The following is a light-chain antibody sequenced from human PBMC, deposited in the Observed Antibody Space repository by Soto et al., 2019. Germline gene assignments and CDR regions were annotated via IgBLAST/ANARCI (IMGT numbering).Light chain of an antibody. V-gene: IGKV1-39*01. CDR2: AAS. CDR1: QSISNF. Sequence: DIQMTQSPSSLSASVGDRVTITCRTSQSISNFLNWYQQRPGKAPKDLIYAASSLHTGVPSRFSGRGSGTEFPLTISTLQPEDFATYFCQQSYSPPYTFGQGTKLEIK. CDR3: QQSYSPPYT. J-gene: IGKJ2*01.